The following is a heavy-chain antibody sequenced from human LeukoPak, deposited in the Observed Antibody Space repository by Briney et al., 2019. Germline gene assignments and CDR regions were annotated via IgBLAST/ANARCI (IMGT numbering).Heavy chain of an antibody. V-gene: IGHV3-23*01. D-gene: IGHD5-24*01. CDR2: ISPSGDIK. CDR1: GFTFSSYN. Sequence: PGGSLRLSCAASGFTFSSYNMNWVRQAPGKGLEWVSGISPSGDIKYYVDSVKGRFTVSRDNSKNTLYLQINSLRDEDTAVYYCAKDDAWLQYNDWGQGTLVTVSS. CDR3: AKDDAWLQYND. J-gene: IGHJ4*02.